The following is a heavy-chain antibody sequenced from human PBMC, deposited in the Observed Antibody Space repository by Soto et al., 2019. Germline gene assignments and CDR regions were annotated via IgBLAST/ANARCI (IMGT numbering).Heavy chain of an antibody. CDR2: ISPMFGAA. Sequence: QVQLVQSGAEMKKPGSSVKVSCQSSGGTFNTYAMNWVPQAPGQGPEWMGDISPMFGAANYAPKFRGRVTITADESTGTSYMQLSSLTSEDTALYFCAREVQVHTPAFVYWGQGTLVTVSS. V-gene: IGHV1-69*19. J-gene: IGHJ4*02. CDR1: GGTFNTYA. D-gene: IGHD3-10*01. CDR3: AREVQVHTPAFVY.